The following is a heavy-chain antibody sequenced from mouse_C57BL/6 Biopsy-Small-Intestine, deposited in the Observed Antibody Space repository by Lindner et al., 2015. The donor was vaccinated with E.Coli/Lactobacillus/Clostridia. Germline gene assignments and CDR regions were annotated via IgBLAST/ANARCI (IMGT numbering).Heavy chain of an antibody. CDR1: GYAFRSYG. CDR2: ISIHNGQT. V-gene: IGHV14-2*02. D-gene: IGHD1-1*01. Sequence: SVKVSCKASGYAFRSYGITWVRRAPGQGLEWMGRISIHNGQTNYGQKFQGRVTMTTDTATNTAYLELRSLRSDDTAVYYCARDPSFSPETYFWYWGQGSLVTVS. J-gene: IGHJ3*01. CDR3: ARDPSFSPETYFWY.